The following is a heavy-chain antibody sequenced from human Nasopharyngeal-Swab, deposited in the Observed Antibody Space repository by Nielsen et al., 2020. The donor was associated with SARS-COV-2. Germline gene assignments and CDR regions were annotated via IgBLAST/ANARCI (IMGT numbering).Heavy chain of an antibody. D-gene: IGHD6-13*01. CDR2: MSYDGSNK. CDR1: GFTFSSYD. V-gene: IGHV3-30-3*01. CDR3: ARARPRLSRSIAAAGLDTFDI. J-gene: IGHJ3*02. Sequence: GGSLRLSGAASGFTFSSYDMHWVRQAPGKGLEWVAFMSYDGSNKYYADSVKGRFTISRDNSNNTLYLQMSSLRPEDTAVYFCARARPRLSRSIAAAGLDTFDIWGQGTMVTVSS.